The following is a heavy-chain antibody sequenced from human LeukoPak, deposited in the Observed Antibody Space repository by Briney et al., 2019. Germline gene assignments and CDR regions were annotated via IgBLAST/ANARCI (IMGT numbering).Heavy chain of an antibody. CDR2: IYTIGGT. D-gene: IGHD3-22*01. Sequence: SETLSLTCTVSGGSISSYYWSWIRQPAGKGLEWIGRIYTIGGTNYNPPLKSRVTMSVDTSKNQFSLKLSSVTAADTAVYYCARDEYDSSGYYWVRAFDIWGQGTMVTVSS. J-gene: IGHJ3*02. CDR3: ARDEYDSSGYYWVRAFDI. V-gene: IGHV4-4*07. CDR1: GGSISSYY.